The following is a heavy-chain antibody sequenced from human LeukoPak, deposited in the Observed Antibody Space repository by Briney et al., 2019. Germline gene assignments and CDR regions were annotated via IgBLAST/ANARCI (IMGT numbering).Heavy chain of an antibody. D-gene: IGHD2/OR15-2a*01. CDR1: GFTLSRFN. J-gene: IGHJ4*02. CDR3: ARENILENTSTVDY. CDR2: FSLSGSYM. V-gene: IGHV3-21*06. Sequence: GGSRRLSCAASGFTLSRFNLIWFRQAPGKGLEWVSFFSLSGSYMYYADSVKGRFTITRDNAKNSLYLQMDSLRGEDTAVYYCARENILENTSTVDYWGQGTLVTVSS.